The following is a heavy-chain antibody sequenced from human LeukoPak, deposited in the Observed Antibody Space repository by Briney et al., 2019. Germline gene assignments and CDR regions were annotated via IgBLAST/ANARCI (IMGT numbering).Heavy chain of an antibody. D-gene: IGHD6-19*01. CDR1: GYTFTSYG. Sequence: GASVKVSCKASGYTFTSYGISWVRQAPGQGFEWMGWISAYNGNTNYAQKLQGRVTMTTDTSTSTAYMELRSLRSDDTAVYYCARVGRVAGSRYYFDYWGQGTLVTVSS. J-gene: IGHJ4*02. V-gene: IGHV1-18*01. CDR2: ISAYNGNT. CDR3: ARVGRVAGSRYYFDY.